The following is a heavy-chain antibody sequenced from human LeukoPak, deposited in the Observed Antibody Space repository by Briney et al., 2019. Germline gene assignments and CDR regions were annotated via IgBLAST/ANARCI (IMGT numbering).Heavy chain of an antibody. CDR3: ARGRSLGSSWYSDAFDI. CDR1: GYTFTSYG. Sequence: GASVKVSCKASGYTFTSYGISWVRQAPGQGLEWMGWISAYNGNTNYEQKLQGRVTMTTDTSTSTAYMELRSLRSDDTAVYYCARGRSLGSSWYSDAFDIWGQGTMVTVSS. D-gene: IGHD6-13*01. CDR2: ISAYNGNT. V-gene: IGHV1-18*01. J-gene: IGHJ3*02.